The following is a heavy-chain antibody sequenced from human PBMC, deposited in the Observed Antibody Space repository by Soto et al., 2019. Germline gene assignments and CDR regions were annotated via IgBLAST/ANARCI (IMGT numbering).Heavy chain of an antibody. V-gene: IGHV5-10-1*01. CDR3: ASTYYYDSSSYYAFDI. CDR2: IDPSDSYT. D-gene: IGHD3-22*01. CDR1: GYSFTSYW. Sequence: GESLKISCKGSGYSFTSYWISWVRQMPGKGLEWMGRIDPSDSYTNYSPSFQGHVTISADKSISTAYLQWSSLKASDTAMYYCASTYYYDSSSYYAFDIWGQGTMVTVSS. J-gene: IGHJ3*02.